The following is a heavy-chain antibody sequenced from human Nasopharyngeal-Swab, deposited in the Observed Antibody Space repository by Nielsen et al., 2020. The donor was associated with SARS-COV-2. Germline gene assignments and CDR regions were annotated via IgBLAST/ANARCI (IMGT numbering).Heavy chain of an antibody. J-gene: IGHJ4*02. CDR3: ATGPEGFDY. CDR2: ISSNGGST. V-gene: IGHV3-64*01. Sequence: GGPLRLSCAASGFTFSSYAMHWVRQAPGKGLEYVSAISSNGGSTYYANSVKGRFTISRDNSKNTLYLQMGSLRAEDMAVYYCATGPEGFDYWGQGTLVTVSS. CDR1: GFTFSSYA.